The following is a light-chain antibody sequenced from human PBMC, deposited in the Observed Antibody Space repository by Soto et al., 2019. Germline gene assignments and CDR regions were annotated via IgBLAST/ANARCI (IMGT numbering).Light chain of an antibody. CDR2: WAS. CDR1: QSVLYNSKNKNY. CDR3: QQYYSTPQT. J-gene: IGKJ2*01. V-gene: IGKV4-1*01. Sequence: DFVMTQSPDSLAVSLGERATINCKSSQSVLYNSKNKNYLAWYQQKPGQPPKLLISWASTRESGVPDRFSGSGSGTDFTLTISSLQAEDVAVYYCQQYYSTPQTFGQGTKLEIK.